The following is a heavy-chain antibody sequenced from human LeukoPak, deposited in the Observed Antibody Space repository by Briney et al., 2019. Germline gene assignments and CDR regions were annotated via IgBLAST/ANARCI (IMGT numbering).Heavy chain of an antibody. CDR3: ARRYGSGTYYKY. CDR1: DGSFSGYY. J-gene: IGHJ4*02. V-gene: IGHV4-34*01. Sequence: KSSETLSLTCAVYDGSFSGYYWNWIRQPPGRGLEWIGEIDDSGSTNYNPSLKSRVTMSLDTSKNRFSLKLTSVIAADTAVYYCARRYGSGTYYKYWGQGTLVTVSS. D-gene: IGHD3-10*01. CDR2: IDDSGST.